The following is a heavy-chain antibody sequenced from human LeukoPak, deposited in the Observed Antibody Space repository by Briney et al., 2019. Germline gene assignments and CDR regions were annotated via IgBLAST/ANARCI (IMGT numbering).Heavy chain of an antibody. V-gene: IGHV1-18*01. J-gene: IGHJ4*02. CDR2: ISPYNGNT. CDR3: ARGPKVGATRGDY. CDR1: GYTFTNYG. Sequence: GASVKVSCKASGYTFTNYGISWVRQAPGQGLEWMGWISPYNGNTNYAQKFQGRLTMTTDTSTSTAYMELRSLRSDDTATYYCARGPKVGATRGDYWGQGTLVTVSS. D-gene: IGHD1-26*01.